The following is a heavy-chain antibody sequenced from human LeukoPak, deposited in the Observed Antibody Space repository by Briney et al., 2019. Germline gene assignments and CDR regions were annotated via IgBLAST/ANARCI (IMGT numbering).Heavy chain of an antibody. CDR2: ISVYNGNT. CDR1: GYTFTSYG. D-gene: IGHD3-22*01. V-gene: IGHV1-18*03. CDR3: ARADSSSSDAFDI. Sequence: ASVKVSCKASGYTFTSYGISWVRQAPGQGLEWMGWISVYNGNTNYAQKLQGRVTMTTDTSTSTAYMELRSLRSDDMAVYFCARADSSSSDAFDIWGQGTMVTVSS. J-gene: IGHJ3*02.